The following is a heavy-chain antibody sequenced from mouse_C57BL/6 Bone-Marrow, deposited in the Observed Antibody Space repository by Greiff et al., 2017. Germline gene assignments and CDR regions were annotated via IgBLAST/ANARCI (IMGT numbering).Heavy chain of an antibody. Sequence: QVQLKQSGAELMKPGASVKLSCKATGYTFTGYWIEWVKQRPGHGLEWIGEILPGSGSTNYNDKFKGKATFTADTSSNTAYMQLSSLTTEDSAIYYGARDGWYFDVWGTGTTVTVSS. CDR1: GYTFTGYW. J-gene: IGHJ1*03. D-gene: IGHD2-3*01. CDR2: ILPGSGST. V-gene: IGHV1-9*01. CDR3: ARDGWYFDV.